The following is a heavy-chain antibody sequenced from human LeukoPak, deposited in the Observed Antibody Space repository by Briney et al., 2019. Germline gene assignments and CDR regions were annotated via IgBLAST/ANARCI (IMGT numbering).Heavy chain of an antibody. CDR3: ARRVGGAAAGTFYYYGMDV. J-gene: IGHJ6*02. D-gene: IGHD6-13*01. CDR1: GYTFTSYG. CDR2: ISAYNGNT. Sequence: ASVKVSCKASGYTFTSYGISWVRQAPGQGLEWMGWISAYNGNTNYAQKLQGRVTMTTDTSTSTAYMELRNLRSDDTAVYYCARRVGGAAAGTFYYYGMDVWGQGTTVTVSS. V-gene: IGHV1-18*01.